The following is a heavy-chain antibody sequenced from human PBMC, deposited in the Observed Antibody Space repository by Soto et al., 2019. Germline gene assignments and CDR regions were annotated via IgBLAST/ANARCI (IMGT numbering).Heavy chain of an antibody. CDR3: VECGFIGCYRGWFDS. V-gene: IGHV3-23*01. Sequence: EVQLLESGGGLVQPGGSLRLSCAASGFTFSSHSMSWVRQAPGKGLEWVSSISGNSDTTNYADSVKGRFTISRDNSKNTVFLQMNSLRVDDTAVYFCVECGFIGCYRGWFDSWGQGTLVTVSS. D-gene: IGHD2-2*02. J-gene: IGHJ5*01. CDR2: ISGNSDTT. CDR1: GFTFSSHS.